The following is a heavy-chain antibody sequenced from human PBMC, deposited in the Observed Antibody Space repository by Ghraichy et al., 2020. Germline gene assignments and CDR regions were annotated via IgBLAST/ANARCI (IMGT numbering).Heavy chain of an antibody. J-gene: IGHJ4*02. D-gene: IGHD6-19*01. CDR2: IFSNDEK. CDR3: ARTITGYSSGWDLDY. Sequence: SGPTLVKPTETLTLTCTVSGFSLSNARMGVSWIRQPPGKALEWLAHIFSNDEKSYSTSLKSRLTISKDTSKSQVVLTMTNMDPVDTATYYCARTITGYSSGWDLDYWGQGTLVTVSS. V-gene: IGHV2-26*01. CDR1: GFSLSNARMG.